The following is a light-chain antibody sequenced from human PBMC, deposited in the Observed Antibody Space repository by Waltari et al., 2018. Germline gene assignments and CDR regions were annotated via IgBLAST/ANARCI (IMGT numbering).Light chain of an antibody. V-gene: IGKV4-1*01. CDR3: LQYLHTPRT. J-gene: IGKJ1*01. CDR1: QSLLYTSNNKNY. Sequence: DVVMNQSPDSLAVSLGERATINCKSSQSLLYTSNNKNYLAWYQQKPGQTPKILIYWASMREYGVPNLFVGSGSGTDFTLTISCLQAEDVASYFCLQYLHTPRTFGQGTKVEIK. CDR2: WAS.